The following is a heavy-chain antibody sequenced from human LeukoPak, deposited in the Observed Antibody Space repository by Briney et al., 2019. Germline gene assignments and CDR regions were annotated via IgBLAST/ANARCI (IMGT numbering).Heavy chain of an antibody. V-gene: IGHV1-69*13. J-gene: IGHJ5*02. CDR1: GGTFSSYA. Sequence: ASVKVSCKASGGTFSSYAISWVRQAPGQGLEWMGGIILIFGTANYAQKFQGRVTITADESTSTAYMELSSLRSEGTAVYYCARDHYCSSTSCYRSWFDPWGQGTLVTVSS. D-gene: IGHD2-2*02. CDR3: ARDHYCSSTSCYRSWFDP. CDR2: IILIFGTA.